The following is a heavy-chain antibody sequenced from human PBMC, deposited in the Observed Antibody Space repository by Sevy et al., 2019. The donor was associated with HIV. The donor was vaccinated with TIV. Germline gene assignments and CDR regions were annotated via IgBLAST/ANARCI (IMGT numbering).Heavy chain of an antibody. Sequence: SETLSLGCTVSGGSLSGYQWNWIRQPPGKGLEWIGYIYDSGRTNYKPSLESRVTISVDTSKNQFSLNLNSVTAADTAIYYCARSLNNYGSGVYQMGLDYWGQGTLVTVS. CDR1: GGSLSGYQ. CDR2: IYDSGRT. J-gene: IGHJ4*02. V-gene: IGHV4-59*01. CDR3: ARSLNNYGSGVYQMGLDY. D-gene: IGHD3-22*01.